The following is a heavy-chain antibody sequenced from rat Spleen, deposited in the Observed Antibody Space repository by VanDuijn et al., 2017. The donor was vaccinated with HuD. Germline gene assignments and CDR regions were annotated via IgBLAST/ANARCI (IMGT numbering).Heavy chain of an antibody. CDR2: ISTGGGNT. Sequence: EVQLVESDGGLVQPGRSLKLSCAASGFSFDDYGMAWVRQTPTKGLEWVASISTGGGNTYYRDSVKGRFTISRDNAKNTQYLQMDSLGSEDTATYYCARGGVDYWGQGVMVTVSS. V-gene: IGHV5S14*01. CDR3: ARGGVDY. D-gene: IGHD1-11*01. J-gene: IGHJ2*01. CDR1: GFSFDDYG.